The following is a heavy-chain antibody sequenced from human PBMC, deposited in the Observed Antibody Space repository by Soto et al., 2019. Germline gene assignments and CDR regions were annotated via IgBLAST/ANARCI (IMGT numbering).Heavy chain of an antibody. CDR3: TRLPYYMDF. Sequence: GGSLRLSCAASGFSFSDSGIHWVRQASGKGLEWVGRIRRKTNNYATAYAASVEGRFSISRDDSKNTAFLQMNSLKTEDTAVYYCTRLPYYMDFWGKGTTVTVSS. CDR1: GFSFSDSG. V-gene: IGHV3-73*01. CDR2: IRRKTNNYAT. J-gene: IGHJ6*04. D-gene: IGHD2-21*01.